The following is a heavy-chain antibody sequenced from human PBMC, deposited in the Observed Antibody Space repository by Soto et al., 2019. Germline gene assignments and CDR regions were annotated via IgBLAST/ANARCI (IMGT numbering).Heavy chain of an antibody. J-gene: IGHJ5*02. CDR2: IAASSTHI. Sequence: EVQLVESGGGLVKPGGSLRLSCAASGFSFSTYNMNWVRQAPGKGLEWVSSIAASSTHIYYADSVKDRFTISRDNGKSSLYLQSHSLRAEDTALYYWVRKQYVFLVDPWGPGTLVTFYS. CDR3: VRKQYVFLVDP. D-gene: IGHD3-10*02. V-gene: IGHV3-21*01. CDR1: GFSFSTYN.